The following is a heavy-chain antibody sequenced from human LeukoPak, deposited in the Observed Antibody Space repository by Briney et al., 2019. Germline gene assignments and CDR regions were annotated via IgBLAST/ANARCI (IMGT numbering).Heavy chain of an antibody. Sequence: SETLSLTCTVSGGSISSYYWSWIRQPAGKGLEWIGRIYTSGSTNYNPSLKSRVTMSVDTSKNQFSLKLSSVTAADTAVYYCAGLRYFDWPNWFDPWGQGTLVTVSS. V-gene: IGHV4-4*07. CDR1: GGSISSYY. D-gene: IGHD3-9*01. J-gene: IGHJ5*02. CDR2: IYTSGST. CDR3: AGLRYFDWPNWFDP.